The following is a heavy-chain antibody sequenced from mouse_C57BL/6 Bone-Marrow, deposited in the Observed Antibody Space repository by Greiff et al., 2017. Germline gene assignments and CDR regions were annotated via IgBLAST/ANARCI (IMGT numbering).Heavy chain of an antibody. CDR1: GFNIKNDY. V-gene: IGHV14-4*01. J-gene: IGHJ4*01. CDR2: IDPENGDT. CDR3: TTHAVDY. Sequence: EVQLQQSGAELVRPGASVKLSCTASGFNIKNDYMHWVQQRPEQGLEWIGWIDPENGDTEYASKFQGKATITADKSSNTACLQRISLTAEDTAGYYCTTHAVDYWGRGTSITVSA.